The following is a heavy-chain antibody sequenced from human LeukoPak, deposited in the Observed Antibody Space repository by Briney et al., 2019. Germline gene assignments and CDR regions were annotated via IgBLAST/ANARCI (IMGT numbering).Heavy chain of an antibody. J-gene: IGHJ6*02. CDR2: ISAYNGNT. CDR3: ARCKYYDFWSGYYNPNYYYGMDV. CDR1: GYTFTSYG. Sequence: ASVKVSCKASGYTFTSYGISWVRQAPGQGLEWMGWISAYNGNTNYAQKLQGRVTMTTDTSTSTAYMELRSLRSDDTAVYYCARCKYYDFWSGYYNPNYYYGMDVWGQGTTVTVSS. V-gene: IGHV1-18*01. D-gene: IGHD3-3*01.